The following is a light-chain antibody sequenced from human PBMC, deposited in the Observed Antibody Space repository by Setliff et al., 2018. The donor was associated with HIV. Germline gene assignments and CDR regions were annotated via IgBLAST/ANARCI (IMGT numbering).Light chain of an antibody. CDR3: SSYTSSSTPYVV. Sequence: QSALAQPASVSGSPGQSITISCTGTSSDVGGYNYVSWYQQHPGKAPQLMIYEVSNRPSGVSNRFSGSKSGNTASLTISGLQAEDEADYCCSSYTSSSTPYVVFGGGTKVTVL. V-gene: IGLV2-14*01. CDR2: EVS. CDR1: SSDVGGYNY. J-gene: IGLJ2*01.